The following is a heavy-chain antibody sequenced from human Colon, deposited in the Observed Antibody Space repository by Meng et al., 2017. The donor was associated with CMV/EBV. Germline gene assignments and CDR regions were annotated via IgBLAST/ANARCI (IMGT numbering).Heavy chain of an antibody. CDR3: ARRTTPTRGLASAAAFDH. V-gene: IGHV1-2*02. J-gene: IGHJ4*02. CDR2: VNPISGGT. CDR1: GYTFTDYY. Sequence: ASVKVSCKASGYTFTDYYIHWVRQAPGQGLEWLGWVNPISGGTTYARGIQGRVTMTRDTSTSTASLVLSGLRSDDTAVYYCARRTTPTRGLASAAAFDHWGQGALVTVSS. D-gene: IGHD1-14*01.